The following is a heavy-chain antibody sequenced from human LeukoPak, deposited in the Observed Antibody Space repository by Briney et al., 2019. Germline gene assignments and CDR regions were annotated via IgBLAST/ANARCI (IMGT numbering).Heavy chain of an antibody. J-gene: IGHJ4*02. D-gene: IGHD2-8*01. CDR2: ISSSSSYI. V-gene: IGHV3-21*01. Sequence: AGGSLRLSCAASGFTFSSYSMNWVRQAPGKGLEWVSSISSSSSYIYYADSVKGRFTISRDNAKNSLYLQMNSLRAEDTAVYYCAREGGSTKYHFDYWDQGTLVTVSS. CDR1: GFTFSSYS. CDR3: AREGGSTKYHFDY.